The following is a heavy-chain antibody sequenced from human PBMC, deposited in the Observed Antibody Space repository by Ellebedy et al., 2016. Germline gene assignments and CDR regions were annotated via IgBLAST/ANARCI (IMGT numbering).Heavy chain of an antibody. D-gene: IGHD5-18*01. Sequence: GGSLRLSCAASGFTLNDYAMTWIRQAAGEGLEWVSAITGETATTYYADSVRGRFTMSRDNSKNTLYLQMNSLTAEDTAVYFCANSGYSYAWGHWGQGTPVTVSS. CDR2: ITGETATT. J-gene: IGHJ4*02. CDR3: ANSGYSYAWGH. CDR1: GFTLNDYA. V-gene: IGHV3-23*01.